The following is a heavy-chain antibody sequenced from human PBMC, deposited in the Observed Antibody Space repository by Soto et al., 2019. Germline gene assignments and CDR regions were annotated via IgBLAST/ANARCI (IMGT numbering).Heavy chain of an antibody. Sequence: GGSLRLSCAASGFTFSTYSMNWVRQPPGKGLEWASYISGSSNTMYYADSVKGRFTISRDNAKNSLYLQMNSLRAEDTAVYYCARCSGGTCYSHAFDIWGQGTMVTVSS. J-gene: IGHJ3*02. CDR1: GFTFSTYS. CDR3: ARCSGGTCYSHAFDI. D-gene: IGHD2-15*01. V-gene: IGHV3-48*01. CDR2: ISGSSNTM.